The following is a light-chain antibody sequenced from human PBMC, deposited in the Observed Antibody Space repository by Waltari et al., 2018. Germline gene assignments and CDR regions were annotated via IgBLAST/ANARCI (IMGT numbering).Light chain of an antibody. CDR3: QHRFNWPLT. J-gene: IGKJ4*01. Sequence: EIVLTQSPATLSSSPGDGATLSCRASQSVSTYLAWYQEKPGQAPRLLIYDASNRATGIPARFSGSGSGTDFTLTISGLEPEDSAVYYCQHRFNWPLTFGGGTKVEIK. V-gene: IGKV3-11*01. CDR2: DAS. CDR1: QSVSTY.